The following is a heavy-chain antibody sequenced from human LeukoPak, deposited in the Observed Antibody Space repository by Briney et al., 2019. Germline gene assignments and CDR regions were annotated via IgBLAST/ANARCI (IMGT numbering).Heavy chain of an antibody. CDR3: ATDPLRYYDFWSGYYT. CDR1: GYTFTSYG. CDR2: ISAYNGNT. D-gene: IGHD3-3*01. Sequence: ASVKVSCKASGYTFTSYGISWVRQAPGQGLEWMGWISAYNGNTNYAQKLQGRVTMTTDTSTSTAYMELRSLRSEDTAVYYCATDPLRYYDFWSGYYTWGQGTLVTVSS. V-gene: IGHV1-18*01. J-gene: IGHJ5*02.